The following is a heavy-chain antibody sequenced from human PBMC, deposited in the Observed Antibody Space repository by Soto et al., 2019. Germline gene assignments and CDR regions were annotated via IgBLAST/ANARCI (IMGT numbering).Heavy chain of an antibody. CDR3: AKGTPGGGYYIAAFDI. D-gene: IGHD3-22*01. CDR2: ISAYNGNT. Sequence: QVQLVQSGAEVKKPGASVKVSCKASGYTFTSYGISWVRQAPGQGLEWMGWISAYNGNTNYAQKLQGRVTMTTDTSTSTDYMELRSLRSDDTAGYYCAKGTPGGGYYIAAFDILGQGKMVTVSS. CDR1: GYTFTSYG. V-gene: IGHV1-18*04. J-gene: IGHJ3*02.